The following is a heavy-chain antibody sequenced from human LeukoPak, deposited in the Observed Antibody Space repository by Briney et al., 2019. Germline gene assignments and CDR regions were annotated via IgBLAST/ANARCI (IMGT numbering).Heavy chain of an antibody. CDR1: GFTFSTYG. Sequence: GGSLRLSCAASGFTFSTYGMHWVRQAPGKGLEWVAVISNDGGNKHYADSVKGRFTISRDNSKNTLYLQMNSLRAEDTAVYYCAKDGDIGAAGYYFDYWGQGTLVTVSS. V-gene: IGHV3-30*18. CDR2: ISNDGGNK. CDR3: AKDGDIGAAGYYFDY. J-gene: IGHJ4*02. D-gene: IGHD6-13*01.